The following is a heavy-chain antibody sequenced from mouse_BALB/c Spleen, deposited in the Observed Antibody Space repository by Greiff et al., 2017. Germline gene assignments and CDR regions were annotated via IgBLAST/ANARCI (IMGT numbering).Heavy chain of an antibody. V-gene: IGHV5-4*02. CDR2: ISDGGSYT. CDR3: ARDYGSPY. D-gene: IGHD1-1*01. CDR1: GFTFSDYY. Sequence: VQLKESGGGLVKPGGSLKLSCAASGFTFSDYYMYWVRQTPEKRLEWVATISDGGSYTYYPDSVKGRFTISRDNAKNNLYLQMSSLKSEDTAMYYCARDYGSPYWGQGTLVTVSA. J-gene: IGHJ3*01.